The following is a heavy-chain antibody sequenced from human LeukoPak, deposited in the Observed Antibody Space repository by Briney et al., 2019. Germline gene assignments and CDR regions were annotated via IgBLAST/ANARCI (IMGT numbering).Heavy chain of an antibody. CDR1: GGSFSGYY. D-gene: IGHD3-9*01. CDR3: AGSTYYDILTGYSLFDY. Sequence: SETLSLTCAVYGGSFSGYYWSWIRQPPGKGLEWIGEINHSGSTNYNPSLKSRVTISVDTSKNQFSPKLSSVTAADTAVYYCAGSTYYDILTGYSLFDYWGQGTLVTVSS. CDR2: INHSGST. V-gene: IGHV4-34*01. J-gene: IGHJ4*02.